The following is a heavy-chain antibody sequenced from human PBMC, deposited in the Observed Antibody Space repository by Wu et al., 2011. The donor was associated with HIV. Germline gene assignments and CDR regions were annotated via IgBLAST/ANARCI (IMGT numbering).Heavy chain of an antibody. CDR3: ARGKAMAGTNDAFDI. CDR2: INPDSGGT. Sequence: QVQLVQSGAEVKKPGASVKVSCKASGYTFTGYYIHWVRQAPGQGLEWMGWINPDSGGTNYAQKFQGRVTFSADTSTDTSFMELSSLRSEDTAIYYCARGKAMAGTNDAFDIWGPGTMVTVSS. CDR1: GYTFTGYY. D-gene: IGHD6-19*01. V-gene: IGHV1-2*02. J-gene: IGHJ3*02.